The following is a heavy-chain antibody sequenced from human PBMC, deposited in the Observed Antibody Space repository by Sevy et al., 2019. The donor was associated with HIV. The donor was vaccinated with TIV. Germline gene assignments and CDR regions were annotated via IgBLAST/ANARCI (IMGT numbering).Heavy chain of an antibody. Sequence: GGSLRLSCAASGFTFSSYSMNWVRQAPGKGLEWVSSISGISNNIYYADSMKGRFTVSRDNVRNSLYLQMNSLRAEDTAVDYCARNNCCITNCYMGDVFDIWGQGTMVTVSS. V-gene: IGHV3-21*01. CDR2: ISGISNNI. CDR3: ARNNCCITNCYMGDVFDI. CDR1: GFTFSSYS. J-gene: IGHJ3*02. D-gene: IGHD2-2*02.